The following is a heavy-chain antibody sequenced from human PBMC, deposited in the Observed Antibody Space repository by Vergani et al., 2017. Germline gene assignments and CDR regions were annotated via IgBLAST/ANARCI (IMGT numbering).Heavy chain of an antibody. CDR1: GDSISGYY. Sequence: QVQLQESGPGLVKPSETLSLTCTVSGDSISGYYWSWIRQPPGKGLEWIGYISYSGRSNYYPSLKSRLTISVDTSRNRFSLKLSSVTAADTAVYYCARGGDGYFYYWGQGTLVTVSS. CDR3: ARGGDGYFYY. CDR2: ISYSGRS. J-gene: IGHJ4*02. V-gene: IGHV4-59*01. D-gene: IGHD5-24*01.